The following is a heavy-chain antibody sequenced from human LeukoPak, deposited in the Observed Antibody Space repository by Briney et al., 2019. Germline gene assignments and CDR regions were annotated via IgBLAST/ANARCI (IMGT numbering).Heavy chain of an antibody. CDR2: IYTSGST. Sequence: SETLSLTCTVSGGSIRSYYWSWIRQPAGKGLEWIGRIYTSGSTNYNPSLKSRVTMSVDTSKSSVTAADTAVYYCARVRITMVRGVRPWAFDIWGQGTMVTVSS. CDR1: GGSIRSYY. CDR3: ARVRITMVRGVRPWAFDI. J-gene: IGHJ3*02. D-gene: IGHD3-10*01. V-gene: IGHV4-4*07.